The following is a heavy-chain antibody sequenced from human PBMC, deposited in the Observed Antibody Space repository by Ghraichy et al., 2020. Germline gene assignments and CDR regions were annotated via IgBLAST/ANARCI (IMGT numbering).Heavy chain of an antibody. CDR1: GFTFGDYA. J-gene: IGHJ3*02. V-gene: IGHV3-49*04. CDR2: IRSKAYGGTT. D-gene: IGHD5-24*01. Sequence: GVLRLSCTASGFTFGDYAMSWVRQAPGKGLEWVGFIRSKAYGGTTEYAASVKGRFTISRDDSKSIAYLQMNSLKTEDTAVYYCTRDAALVEMATMGAFDIWGQGTMVTVSS. CDR3: TRDAALVEMATMGAFDI.